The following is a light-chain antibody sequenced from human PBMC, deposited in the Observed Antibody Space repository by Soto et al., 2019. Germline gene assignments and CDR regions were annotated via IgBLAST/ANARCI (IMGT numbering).Light chain of an antibody. CDR1: QGSRND. J-gene: IGKJ5*01. CDR2: AAS. Sequence: DIQMTQSPSSLSACVANRVAITCRASQGSRNDLGWYQQKPGKAPKRLICAASSLQSGVPSRFTGSGSGTEFTLTITSLQPDDFATYYCQQYNTYSGTFGQGTRLEIK. CDR3: QQYNTYSGT. V-gene: IGKV1-17*01.